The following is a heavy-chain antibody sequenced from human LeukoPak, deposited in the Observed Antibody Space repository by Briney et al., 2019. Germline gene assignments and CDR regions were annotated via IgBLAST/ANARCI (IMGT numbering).Heavy chain of an antibody. CDR3: ARLKYYYDASGYRAEYFQH. V-gene: IGHV4-38-2*02. J-gene: IGHJ1*01. Sequence: PSETLSLTCTVSGYSISSGYYWGWIRQPPGKGLEWIGRIHITGSTNYNPSLKSRVTISVDTSKNQFSLKLRSVTAADTAVYYCARLKYYYDASGYRAEYFQHWGQGTLVTVSS. D-gene: IGHD3-22*01. CDR1: GYSISSGYY. CDR2: IHITGST.